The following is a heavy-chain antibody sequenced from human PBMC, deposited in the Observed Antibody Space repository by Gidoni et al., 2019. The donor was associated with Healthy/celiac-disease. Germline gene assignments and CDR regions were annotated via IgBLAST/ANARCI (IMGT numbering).Heavy chain of an antibody. CDR3: AREGWDYDFWSGYSDAFDI. CDR2: ISSSSSYI. V-gene: IGHV3-21*01. CDR1: GFTFSSYS. J-gene: IGHJ3*02. D-gene: IGHD3-3*01. Sequence: EVQLVESGGGLVKPGGSLRLSCSASGFTFSSYSMNWVRQAPGKGLEGVSSISSSSSYIYYADSVKGRFTISRDNAKNSLYLKMNSLRAEDTAVYYCAREGWDYDFWSGYSDAFDIWGQGTMVTVSS.